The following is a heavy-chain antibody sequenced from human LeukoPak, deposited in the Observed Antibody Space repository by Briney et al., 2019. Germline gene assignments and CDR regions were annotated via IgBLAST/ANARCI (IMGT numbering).Heavy chain of an antibody. CDR3: AREYREYSSGWPFDY. CDR1: GCTFTSYG. D-gene: IGHD6-19*01. J-gene: IGHJ4*02. V-gene: IGHV1-18*01. Sequence: ASVKVSCKASGCTFTSYGISWVRQAPGQGLEWMGWISAYNGNTNYAQKLQGRVTMTTDTSTSTAYMELRSLRSDDTAVYYCAREYREYSSGWPFDYWGQGTLVTVSS. CDR2: ISAYNGNT.